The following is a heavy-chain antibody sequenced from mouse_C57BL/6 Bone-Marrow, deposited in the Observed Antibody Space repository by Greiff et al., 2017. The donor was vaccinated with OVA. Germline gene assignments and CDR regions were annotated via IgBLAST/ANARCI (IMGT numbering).Heavy chain of an antibody. CDR1: GYTFTSYW. CDR3: ARDRWLGFDY. J-gene: IGHJ2*01. V-gene: IGHV1-50*01. D-gene: IGHD2-3*01. Sequence: QVQLQQPGAELVKPGASVKLSCKASGYTFTSYWMQWVKQRPGQGLEWIGEIDPSDSYTNYNQKFKGKATLTVDTSSSTAYMQLSSLTSEDSAVYYCARDRWLGFDYWGQGTTLTVSS. CDR2: IDPSDSYT.